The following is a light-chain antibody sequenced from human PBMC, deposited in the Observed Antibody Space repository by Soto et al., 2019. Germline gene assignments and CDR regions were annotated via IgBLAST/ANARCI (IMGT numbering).Light chain of an antibody. CDR3: RHYNNWPPT. J-gene: IGKJ4*01. CDR2: DAS. Sequence: EIVMTQSPATLSVSPGERATLSCRASQSVSSRLAWYQQKRGQAPRLLIYDASTRATGIPARFSGSGSGTEFNLTISSLQSEDFAIYYCRHYNNWPPTFGGGTKVDNK. V-gene: IGKV3-15*01. CDR1: QSVSSR.